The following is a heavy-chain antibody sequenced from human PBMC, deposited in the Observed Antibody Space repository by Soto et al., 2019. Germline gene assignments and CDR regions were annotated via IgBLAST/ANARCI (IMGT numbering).Heavy chain of an antibody. CDR2: IRSKANSYAT. Sequence: EVQLVESGGGLVQPGGSLKLSCAASGFTFSGSAMHWVRQASGKGLEWVGRIRSKANSYATAYAASVKGRFTISRDDSKNSVYLQMKSLKTDDTAVYYCVRVRGGGTYHFDYWGQGTLVTVSS. J-gene: IGHJ4*02. CDR1: GFTFSGSA. V-gene: IGHV3-73*02. D-gene: IGHD3-10*01. CDR3: VRVRGGGTYHFDY.